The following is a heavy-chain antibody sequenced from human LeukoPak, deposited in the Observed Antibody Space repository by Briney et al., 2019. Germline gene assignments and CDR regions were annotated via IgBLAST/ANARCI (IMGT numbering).Heavy chain of an antibody. CDR3: ARAVFGYDSSGYYYYYYMDV. J-gene: IGHJ6*03. V-gene: IGHV4-59*01. D-gene: IGHD3-22*01. CDR1: GGSISSYY. CDR2: IYYSGST. Sequence: SETLSLTCTVSGGSISSYYWSWIRQPPGKGLEWIGYIYYSGSTNYNPSLKSRVTISVDTSKNQFSLKLSSVTAADTAVYYCARAVFGYDSSGYYYYYYMDVWGKGTTVTISS.